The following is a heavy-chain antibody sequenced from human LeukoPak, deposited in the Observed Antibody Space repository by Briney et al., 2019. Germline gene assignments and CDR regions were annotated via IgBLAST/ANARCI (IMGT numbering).Heavy chain of an antibody. CDR1: GGTFSSYA. J-gene: IGHJ4*02. Sequence: SVKVSCKASGGTFSSYAISWVRQAPGQGLEWMGRIIPILGIANYAQKFQGRVTITADKSTSTAYMELSSLRSEDTAVYYCARGIEGYCGGDCYSRPNDYWGRGTLVTVSS. D-gene: IGHD2-21*02. CDR3: ARGIEGYCGGDCYSRPNDY. CDR2: IIPILGIA. V-gene: IGHV1-69*04.